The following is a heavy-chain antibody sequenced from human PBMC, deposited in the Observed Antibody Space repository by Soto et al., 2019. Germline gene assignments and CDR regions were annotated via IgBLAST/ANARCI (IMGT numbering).Heavy chain of an antibody. CDR3: ARVPYYYDSSGYRLYYGMDV. Sequence: GASVKVSCKASGYTFTGYYMHWVRQAPGQGLEWMGWINPNSGGTNYAQKFQGRVTMTRDTSISTAYMELSRLRSDDTAVYYCARVPYYYDSSGYRLYYGMDVWDQGTTVAVSS. CDR1: GYTFTGYY. D-gene: IGHD3-22*01. CDR2: INPNSGGT. V-gene: IGHV1-2*02. J-gene: IGHJ6*02.